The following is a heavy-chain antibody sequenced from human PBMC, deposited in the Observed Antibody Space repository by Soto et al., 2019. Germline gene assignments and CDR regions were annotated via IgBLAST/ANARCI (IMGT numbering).Heavy chain of an antibody. CDR1: GGSVSSGSYY. D-gene: IGHD2-15*01. Sequence: QVQLQESGPGLVKPSETLSLTCTVSGGSVSSGSYYWSWIRQPPGKGLEWIGYVYYTGSTNYNPSLKSRITISVDTSKHQFSLKLSSVTAADTAVYYCASALYCSGGSCSFDPWGQGTLVTVSS. V-gene: IGHV4-61*01. J-gene: IGHJ5*02. CDR3: ASALYCSGGSCSFDP. CDR2: VYYTGST.